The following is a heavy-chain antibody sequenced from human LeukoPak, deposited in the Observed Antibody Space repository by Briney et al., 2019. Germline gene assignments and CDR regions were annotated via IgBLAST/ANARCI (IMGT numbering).Heavy chain of an antibody. CDR3: TPHDYGEYDAFDI. CDR2: IRSKANSYAT. CDR1: GFTFSGSA. V-gene: IGHV3-73*01. Sequence: GGSLRLSCAASGFTFSGSAMHWVRQASGKGLEWVGRIRSKANSYATAYAASVKGRFTISRDDSKNTTYLQMNSLKTEDTAVYYCTPHDYGEYDAFDIWGQGTMVTVSS. J-gene: IGHJ3*02. D-gene: IGHD4-17*01.